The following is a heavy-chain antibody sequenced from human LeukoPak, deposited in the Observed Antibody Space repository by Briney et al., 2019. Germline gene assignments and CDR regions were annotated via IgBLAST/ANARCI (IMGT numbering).Heavy chain of an antibody. D-gene: IGHD5-18*01. CDR2: IRYDGSNK. CDR1: GFTFSSYA. CDR3: AKERDTAMVTIDY. V-gene: IGHV3-30*02. J-gene: IGHJ4*02. Sequence: PGESLRLSCAASGFTFSSYAMSWVRQAPGKGLEWVAFIRYDGSNKYYADSVKGRFTISRDNSKNTLYLQMNSLRAEDTAVYYCAKERDTAMVTIDYRGQGTLVTVSS.